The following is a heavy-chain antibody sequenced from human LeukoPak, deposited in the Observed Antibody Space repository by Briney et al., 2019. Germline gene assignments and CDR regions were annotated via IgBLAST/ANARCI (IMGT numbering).Heavy chain of an antibody. CDR1: GGTFSSYA. CDR2: IIPIFGTA. D-gene: IGHD5-18*01. Sequence: SVKVSCKASGGTFSSYAISWVRQAPGQGLEWMGGIIPIFGTANYAQKFQGRVTITADESTSTAYMELSSLRSEDTAVYYCAIPTSAGYSYGYDYWGQGTLVTVSS. J-gene: IGHJ4*02. CDR3: AIPTSAGYSYGYDY. V-gene: IGHV1-69*13.